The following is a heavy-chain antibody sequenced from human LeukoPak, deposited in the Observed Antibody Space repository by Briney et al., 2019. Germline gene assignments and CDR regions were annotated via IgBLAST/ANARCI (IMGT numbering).Heavy chain of an antibody. CDR3: ARDYTRAITLGHY. J-gene: IGHJ4*02. D-gene: IGHD3-16*01. V-gene: IGHV1-69*01. Sequence: ASVKVSCKASGGTFSRYAINWVRQAPGQGLEWMGGIIPIFGTANYAQKFQGRVTITADESTSTAYMELSSLRSEDTAVYYCARDYTRAITLGHYWGQGTLVTVSS. CDR2: IIPIFGTA. CDR1: GGTFSRYA.